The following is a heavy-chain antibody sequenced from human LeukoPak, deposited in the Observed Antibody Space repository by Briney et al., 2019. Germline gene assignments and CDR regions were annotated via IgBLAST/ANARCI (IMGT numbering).Heavy chain of an antibody. D-gene: IGHD1-14*01. CDR2: ISGSGGST. V-gene: IGHV3-23*01. J-gene: IGHJ4*02. Sequence: GRSLRLSCAASGFTFSSYAMSWVRQAPGKGLEWVSAISGSGGSTYYADSVKGRFTISRDNSKNMLYLQMNSLRAEDTAVYYCAKSPQGEPFDFWGQGTLVTVSS. CDR1: GFTFSSYA. CDR3: AKSPQGEPFDF.